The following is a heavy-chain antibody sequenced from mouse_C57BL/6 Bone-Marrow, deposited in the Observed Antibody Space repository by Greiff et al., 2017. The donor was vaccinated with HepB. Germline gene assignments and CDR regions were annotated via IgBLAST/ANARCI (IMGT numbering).Heavy chain of an antibody. CDR3: ARITTVGYAMDY. CDR2: IYPGGGYT. D-gene: IGHD1-1*01. J-gene: IGHJ4*01. V-gene: IGHV1-63*01. CDR1: GYTFTNYW. Sequence: QVQLQQSGAELVRPGTSVKMSCKASGYTFTNYWIGWVKQRPGQGLEWIGDIYPGGGYTNYNEKFKGKATLTADKSSSTAYMQLSSLTSEDSAIYYCARITTVGYAMDYWGQGTSVTVSS.